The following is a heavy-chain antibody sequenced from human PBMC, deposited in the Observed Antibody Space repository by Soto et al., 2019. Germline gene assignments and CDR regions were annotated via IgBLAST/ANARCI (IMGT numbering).Heavy chain of an antibody. CDR3: ARGTKYYYQGMDV. V-gene: IGHV4-59*01. Sequence: SETLSLTCTVSGDSINNYYWTWIRQPPGKGLEWIGYIYDSGSTSYNPSLKSRLTISVDTSKHQFSLRLKSVTAADTAVYYCARGTKYYYQGMDVWGQGATVTVSS. J-gene: IGHJ6*02. CDR1: GDSINNYY. CDR2: IYDSGST.